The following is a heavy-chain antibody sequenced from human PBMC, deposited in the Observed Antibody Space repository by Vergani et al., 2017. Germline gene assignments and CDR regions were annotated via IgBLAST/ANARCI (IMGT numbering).Heavy chain of an antibody. J-gene: IGHJ4*02. CDR3: AGAITIFGVVDY. D-gene: IGHD3-3*01. Sequence: QVQLQESGPGLVKPSETLSLTCTVSGGSISSYYWSWIRQPPGKGLEWIGYIYYSGSTNYNPSLKSRVTISVDTSKNQFSLKLSSVTAADTAVYYCAGAITIFGVVDYGGQGTLVTVSS. CDR2: IYYSGST. V-gene: IGHV4-59*08. CDR1: GGSISSYY.